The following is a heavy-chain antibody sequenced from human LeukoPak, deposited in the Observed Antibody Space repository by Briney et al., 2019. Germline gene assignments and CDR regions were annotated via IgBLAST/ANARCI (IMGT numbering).Heavy chain of an antibody. V-gene: IGHV3-7*01. J-gene: IGHJ3*02. CDR1: GFMFSNYW. CDR3: ARGDFNDNGDFVDAFDI. CDR2: IRPDGSEK. Sequence: PGGSLRLSCVASGFMFSNYWMSWVRQAPGKGLEWVANIRPDGSEKYYVDSLKGRFTISRDNAKNSLFLQISSLRTEDTAFYYCARGDFNDNGDFVDAFDIWGQGTMVTVSS. D-gene: IGHD4-17*01.